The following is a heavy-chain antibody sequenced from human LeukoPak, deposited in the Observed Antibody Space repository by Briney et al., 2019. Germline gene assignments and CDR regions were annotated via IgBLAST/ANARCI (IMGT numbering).Heavy chain of an antibody. D-gene: IGHD2-2*03. J-gene: IGHJ6*02. V-gene: IGHV3-7*01. Sequence: GGSLRLSCAASGFTFSRFWMTWVRQAPGKGLEWVANINQDGSEKYYVDSVKGRFTISRDNAKNSLYLQMNSLRAEDTAVYYCARVSGYCSSTSCPIQYYYGMDVWGQGTTVTVSS. CDR1: GFTFSRFW. CDR2: INQDGSEK. CDR3: ARVSGYCSSTSCPIQYYYGMDV.